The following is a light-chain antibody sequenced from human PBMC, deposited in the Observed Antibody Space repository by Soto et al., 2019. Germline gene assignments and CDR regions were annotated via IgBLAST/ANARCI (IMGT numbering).Light chain of an antibody. CDR1: QSVSSSY. V-gene: IGKV3-20*01. J-gene: IGKJ2*01. CDR3: QQYNNWPPET. CDR2: GAS. Sequence: EIVLTQSPGTLSLSPGERATLSCRASQSVSSSYLAWYQQKPGQAPRLLIYGASSRATGIPDRFSGSGSGTDFTLTISRLEPEVFAVYYCQQYNNWPPETFGQGTKVDIK.